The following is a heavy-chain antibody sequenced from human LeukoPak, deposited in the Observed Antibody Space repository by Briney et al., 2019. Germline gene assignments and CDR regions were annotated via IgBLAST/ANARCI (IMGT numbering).Heavy chain of an antibody. V-gene: IGHV4-4*02. D-gene: IGHD2-21*01. CDR3: ARVDWYGGLDY. CDR1: GDSISSSNW. CDR2: IYHSGNT. Sequence: LRRTLSLPCAVSGDSISSSNWWRWVRQPPGKGLEWIGEIYHSGNTNYNPSLKSRVTISVDKSKNQFSLKLTSVTAADTAVYYCARVDWYGGLDYWGQGTLVTVSS. J-gene: IGHJ4*02.